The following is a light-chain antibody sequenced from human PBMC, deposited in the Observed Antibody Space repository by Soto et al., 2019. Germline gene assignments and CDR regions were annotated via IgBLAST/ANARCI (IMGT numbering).Light chain of an antibody. CDR1: QSVSRSY. J-gene: IGKJ4*01. V-gene: IGKV3-20*01. CDR3: QQDGSSWS. CDR2: GAS. Sequence: EILLTQSPGTLSFSPGEGAALSCRAIQSVSRSYLAWYQQKPGQAPRLLIYGASSRATGILDRFTGSGSGTDCARAISRLAPEDFAVYYFQQDGSSWSFGRGTKV.